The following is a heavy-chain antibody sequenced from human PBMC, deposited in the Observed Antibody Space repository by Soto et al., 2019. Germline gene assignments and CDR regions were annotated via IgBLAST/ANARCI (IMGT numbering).Heavy chain of an antibody. J-gene: IGHJ3*02. Sequence: GGSLRLSCAASGFTFSSYAMSWVRQAPGKGLEWVSAISGSGGSTYYADSGKGRFTISRDNSKNTLYLQMNSLRAEDTAVYYCAKDFGSSSCHGAFDIWGQGTMVTVSS. CDR1: GFTFSSYA. V-gene: IGHV3-23*01. CDR3: AKDFGSSSCHGAFDI. CDR2: ISGSGGST. D-gene: IGHD6-13*01.